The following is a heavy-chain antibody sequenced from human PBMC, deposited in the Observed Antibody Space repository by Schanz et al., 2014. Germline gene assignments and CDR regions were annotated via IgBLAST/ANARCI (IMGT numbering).Heavy chain of an antibody. CDR3: AKDGIMVQGVIWERYFDS. D-gene: IGHD3-10*01. Sequence: EVQLLESGGGLVQPGGSLRLSCAGSGFTFSSYAMSWVRQTPGKGLEWVSVISGSGVTIYYADSVKGRFTISRDNAKNSLYLQMNSLRAEDTALYYCAKDGIMVQGVIWERYFDSWGQGTLVTVSS. J-gene: IGHJ4*02. CDR2: ISGSGVTI. CDR1: GFTFSSYA. V-gene: IGHV3-23*01.